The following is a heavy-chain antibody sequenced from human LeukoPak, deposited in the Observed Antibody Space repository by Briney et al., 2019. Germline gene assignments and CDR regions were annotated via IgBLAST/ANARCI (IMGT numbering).Heavy chain of an antibody. CDR3: ARGRGPYFDY. D-gene: IGHD5-12*01. CDR2: IGTAGAT. CDR1: GFTFSSYD. V-gene: IGHV3-13*01. Sequence: GFLRLSCAASGFTFSSYDMHWVRQGTGKGLEWVSAIGTAGATFYAGSVKGRFTISRENAKDSLYLQMNSLRAGDTAVYYCARGRGPYFDYWGRGTLVTVSS. J-gene: IGHJ4*02.